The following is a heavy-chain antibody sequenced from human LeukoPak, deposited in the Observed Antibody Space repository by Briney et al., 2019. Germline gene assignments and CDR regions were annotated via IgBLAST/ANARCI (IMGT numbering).Heavy chain of an antibody. V-gene: IGHV1-46*01. CDR2: INPSGGST. Sequence: ASVKVSCKASGYTFTSYYMHWLRQAPGQGLEWMGIINPSGGSTSYAQKFQGRVTMTRDTSTSTVYMELSSLRSEDTAVYYCARVSHYDSSGYYFLGYWGQGTLVTVSS. D-gene: IGHD3-22*01. CDR3: ARVSHYDSSGYYFLGY. CDR1: GYTFTSYY. J-gene: IGHJ4*02.